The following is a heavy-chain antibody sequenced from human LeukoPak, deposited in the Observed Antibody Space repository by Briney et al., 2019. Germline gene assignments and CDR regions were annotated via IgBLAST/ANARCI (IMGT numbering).Heavy chain of an antibody. J-gene: IGHJ4*02. V-gene: IGHV3-48*01. D-gene: IGHD3-22*01. CDR2: ISSSSSTI. CDR1: GFTFSSYS. CDR3: ARGSSGWLYYFDY. Sequence: GGSLRLSCAASGFTFSSYSMNWVRQAPGKGLEWVSYISSSSSTIYYADSVKGRFTISRDNAKNSLYLQMNSLRSEDTAVYYCARGSSGWLYYFDYWGQGTLVTVSS.